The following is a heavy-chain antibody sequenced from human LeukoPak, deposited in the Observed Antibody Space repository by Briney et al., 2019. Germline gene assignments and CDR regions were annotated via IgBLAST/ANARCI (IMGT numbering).Heavy chain of an antibody. D-gene: IGHD6-13*01. CDR1: GFTFSSYE. CDR2: ISSSGSTI. CDR3: ARGYSSSLYYYYGMDG. Sequence: GGSLRPSCAASGFTFSSYEMNWVRQAPGKGLEWVSYISSSGSTIYYADSVKGRFTISRDNAKNSLYLQMNSLRAEDTAVYYCARGYSSSLYYYYGMDGWGKGTTVTVSS. J-gene: IGHJ6*04. V-gene: IGHV3-48*03.